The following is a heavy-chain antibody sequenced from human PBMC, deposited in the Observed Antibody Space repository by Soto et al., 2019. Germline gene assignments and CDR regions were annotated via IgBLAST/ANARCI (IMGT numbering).Heavy chain of an antibody. Sequence: QVQLVESGGGVVQPGRSLRLSCAASGFTFSSYAMHWVRQAPGKGLEWVAVISYDGSNKSYADSVKGRFTISRDNSKNTLYLQLHSLRAEDTAVYYCARDKRDLRFLEWSYYFDYWGQGTLVTVSS. CDR1: GFTFSSYA. J-gene: IGHJ4*02. CDR3: ARDKRDLRFLEWSYYFDY. D-gene: IGHD3-3*01. V-gene: IGHV3-30-3*01. CDR2: ISYDGSNK.